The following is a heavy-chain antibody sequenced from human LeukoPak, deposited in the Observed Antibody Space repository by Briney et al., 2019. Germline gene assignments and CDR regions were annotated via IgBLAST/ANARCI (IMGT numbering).Heavy chain of an antibody. D-gene: IGHD2-2*01. CDR2: INHSGST. Sequence: SETLSLTCAVYGGSFSGYYWSWIRQPPGKGLEWIGEINHSGSTNYNPSLKSRVTISVDTSKNQFSLKLSSVTAADTAVYYCAINILGYCSSTSCPFDYWGQGTLVTVSS. J-gene: IGHJ4*02. CDR1: GGSFSGYY. V-gene: IGHV4-34*01. CDR3: AINILGYCSSTSCPFDY.